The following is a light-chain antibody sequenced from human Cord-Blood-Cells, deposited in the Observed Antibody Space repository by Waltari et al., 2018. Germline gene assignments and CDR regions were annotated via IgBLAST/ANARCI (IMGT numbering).Light chain of an antibody. Sequence: DIQMTQSPSSLSASVGDRVTITCRASHSISSYLNWYRQKPGKAPKLLIYAASSLQSGVPSRFSGSGSGTDFTLTISSLQPEDFATYYCQQSYSTPWTFGQGTKVEIK. CDR1: HSISSY. J-gene: IGKJ1*01. V-gene: IGKV1-39*01. CDR3: QQSYSTPWT. CDR2: AAS.